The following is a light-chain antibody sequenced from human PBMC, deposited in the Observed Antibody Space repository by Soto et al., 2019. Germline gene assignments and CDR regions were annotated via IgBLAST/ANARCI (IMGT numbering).Light chain of an antibody. CDR2: GNS. CDR1: SSNIGAGYD. V-gene: IGLV1-40*01. CDR3: QSYDSSLSGSV. J-gene: IGLJ2*01. Sequence: QPVLTQPPSVSGAPGQRVTISCTGSSSNIGAGYDVQWYQQLPGTAPKLLIYGNSNRPSGVPDRFSGSKSGTSASLAITGLQAEDEADYYCQSYDSSLSGSVFGGGTQLTVL.